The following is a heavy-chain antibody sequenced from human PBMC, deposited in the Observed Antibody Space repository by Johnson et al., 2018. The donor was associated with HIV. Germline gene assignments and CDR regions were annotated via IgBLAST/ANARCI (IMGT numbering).Heavy chain of an antibody. Sequence: VQLVESGGGLVQPGRSLRLSCAASGFTFDDYAMHWVRQAPGKGLEWVSGISWNSGSIGYADSVKGRFTISRDNAKNSLYLQMNRLRAEDTALYYCAKGGMRRDPDAFDIWGQGTMVTVSS. CDR3: AKGGMRRDPDAFDI. CDR1: GFTFDDYA. V-gene: IGHV3-9*01. J-gene: IGHJ3*02. CDR2: ISWNSGSI.